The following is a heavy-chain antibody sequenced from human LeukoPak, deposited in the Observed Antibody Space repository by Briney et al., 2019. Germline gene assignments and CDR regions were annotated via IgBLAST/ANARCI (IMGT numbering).Heavy chain of an antibody. D-gene: IGHD3-3*01. CDR3: AKHIYGVVSIQQ. J-gene: IGHJ1*01. CDR1: GFTFRDAW. CDR2: IRSKTDGGTT. Sequence: PGGSLRLSCAASGFTFRDAWMTWVRQAPGKGLEWVGRIRSKTDGGTTDYAVSVQGRFTISRDDTKNTLYLQMSSLKTEDTAVYYCAKHIYGVVSIQQWGQGTLVTVSS. V-gene: IGHV3-15*01.